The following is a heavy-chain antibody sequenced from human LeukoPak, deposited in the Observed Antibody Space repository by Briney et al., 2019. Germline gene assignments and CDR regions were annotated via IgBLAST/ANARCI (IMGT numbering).Heavy chain of an antibody. Sequence: SETLSLTCAVYGVSFSGYYWSWIRQPPGRGLEWIGEINHSGSTNYNPSLKSRVTISVDTSKNQFSLKLSSVTAADTAVYYCARVGHSSSWYAPLRYWGQGTLVTVSS. D-gene: IGHD6-13*01. CDR1: GVSFSGYY. V-gene: IGHV4-34*01. CDR2: INHSGST. CDR3: ARVGHSSSWYAPLRY. J-gene: IGHJ4*02.